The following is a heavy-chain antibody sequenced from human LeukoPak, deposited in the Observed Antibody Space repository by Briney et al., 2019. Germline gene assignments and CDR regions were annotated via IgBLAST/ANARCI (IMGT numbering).Heavy chain of an antibody. CDR2: ISGSGGST. J-gene: IGHJ4*02. D-gene: IGHD3-22*01. CDR1: GFTFSSYA. V-gene: IGHV3-23*01. CDR3: ANSHYYDSSGYYQGLGY. Sequence: GGSLRLSCAASGFTFSSYAMSWVRQAPGKGLEWVSGISGSGGSTYYADSVKGRFTISRDNSKNTLYLQMNSQRAEDTAVYYCANSHYYDSSGYYQGLGYWGQGTLVTVSS.